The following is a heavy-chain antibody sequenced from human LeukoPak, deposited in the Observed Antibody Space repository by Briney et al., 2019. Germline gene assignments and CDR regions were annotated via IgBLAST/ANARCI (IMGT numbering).Heavy chain of an antibody. CDR3: ARDDSEDSSGYLIY. V-gene: IGHV1-46*01. J-gene: IGHJ4*02. D-gene: IGHD6-19*01. Sequence: ASVEVSCKASGYTFTSYGISWVRQAPGQGLEWMGIINPSGGSTSYAQKFQGRVTMTRDMSTSTVYMELSSLRSEDTAVYYCARDDSEDSSGYLIYWGQGTLVTVSS. CDR2: INPSGGST. CDR1: GYTFTSYG.